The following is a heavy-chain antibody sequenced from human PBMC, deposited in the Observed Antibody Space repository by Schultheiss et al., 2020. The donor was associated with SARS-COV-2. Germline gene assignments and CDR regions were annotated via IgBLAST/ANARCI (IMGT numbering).Heavy chain of an antibody. J-gene: IGHJ4*02. Sequence: SETLSLTCAVYGGSFSGYYWSWIRQPPGKGLEWIGEINHSGSTNYNPSLKSRVTISVDTSKNQFSLKLSSVTAADTAVYYCARDLGFSRKWGQGTLVTVSS. CDR1: GGSFSGYY. CDR3: ARDLGFSRK. CDR2: INHSGST. D-gene: IGHD7-27*01. V-gene: IGHV4-34*01.